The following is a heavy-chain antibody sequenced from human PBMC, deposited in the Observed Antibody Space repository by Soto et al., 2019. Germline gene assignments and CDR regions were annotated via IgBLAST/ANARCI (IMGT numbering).Heavy chain of an antibody. CDR1: GYTFTGYY. J-gene: IGHJ6*02. CDR3: AREVVVVTATFYYYYYGMDV. D-gene: IGHD2-21*02. CDR2: INPNSGGT. Sequence: ASVKVSCKASGYTFTGYYMHWVRQAPGQGLEWMGWINPNSGGTNYAQKFQGRVTMTRDTSISTAYMELSRLRSDDTAVYYCAREVVVVTATFYYYYYGMDVWGQGTTVTVSS. V-gene: IGHV1-2*02.